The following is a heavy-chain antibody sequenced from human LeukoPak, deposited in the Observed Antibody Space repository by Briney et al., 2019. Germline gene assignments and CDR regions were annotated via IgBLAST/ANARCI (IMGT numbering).Heavy chain of an antibody. J-gene: IGHJ4*02. CDR2: IYYSGST. CDR1: GGSISSYY. D-gene: IGHD6-19*01. Sequence: SETLSLTCTVSGGSISSYYWSWIRQPPGKGLEWIGYIYYSGSTNYNPSLKSRVTISVDTSKNQFSLKLSSVTAADTAVYYCARQAIAVAGTRSYYFDYWGQGTLVTVSS. CDR3: ARQAIAVAGTRSYYFDY. V-gene: IGHV4-59*08.